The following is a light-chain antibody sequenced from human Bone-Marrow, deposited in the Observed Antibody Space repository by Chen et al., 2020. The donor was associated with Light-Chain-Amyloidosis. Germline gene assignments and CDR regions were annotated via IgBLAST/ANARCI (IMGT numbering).Light chain of an antibody. J-gene: IGLJ3*02. CDR3: QVWERSSDRPV. V-gene: IGLV3-21*02. CDR1: NIGSTR. Sequence: SYVLTQPSSVSVAPGQTATIACGGNNIGSTRVHWYQQTPGRAPLLVVYDDSDRPAGIPERLSGSNSGNAATLTISRVEARDEADYYCQVWERSSDRPVFGGGTKLTV. CDR2: DDS.